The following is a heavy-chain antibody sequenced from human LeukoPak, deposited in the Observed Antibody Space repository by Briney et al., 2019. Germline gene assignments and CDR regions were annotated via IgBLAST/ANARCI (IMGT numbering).Heavy chain of an antibody. Sequence: ASVKVSCKASGYTFTSHYMHWVRQAPGQGLEWMGVIHPSGSSTNYAQKFQGRVTMTKDTSTSTVYIELNSLRSEDTAVYYCARMDMDIAMVTNYLDHWGQGTLVTVSS. CDR3: ARMDMDIAMVTNYLDH. CDR2: IHPSGSST. V-gene: IGHV1-46*01. D-gene: IGHD5-18*01. J-gene: IGHJ4*02. CDR1: GYTFTSHY.